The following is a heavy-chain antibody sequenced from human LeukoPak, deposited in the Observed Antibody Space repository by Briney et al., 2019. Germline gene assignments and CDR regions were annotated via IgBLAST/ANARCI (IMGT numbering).Heavy chain of an antibody. D-gene: IGHD4-17*01. J-gene: IGHJ4*02. CDR3: ARTPTVTQGPYYFDY. CDR2: ISRSSATT. CDR1: GFTFSSDA. Sequence: PGGPLRLSCGASGFTFSSDAMTWVRQAPGKGLEWVSVISRSSATTYYANSVKGRFTISRDNSKNTLYLQLNSLRAEDTAIYYCARTPTVTQGPYYFDYWGQGTLVTVSS. V-gene: IGHV3-23*01.